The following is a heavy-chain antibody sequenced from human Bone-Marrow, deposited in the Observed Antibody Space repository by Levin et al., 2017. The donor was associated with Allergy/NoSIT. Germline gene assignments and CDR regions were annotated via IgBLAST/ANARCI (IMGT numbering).Heavy chain of an antibody. Sequence: SQTLSLTCTVSGDSINNTHHYWSWLRQPAGKGLEWIGRMFVGGAATYKRSLRSRVTISIDTSKNQFSLKLTSVTAADTAVYYCARDETFNSWHVGWFDSWGQGTLVTVSS. J-gene: IGHJ5*01. CDR2: MFVGGAA. CDR3: ARDETFNSWHVGWFDS. D-gene: IGHD2/OR15-2a*01. CDR1: GDSINNTHHY. V-gene: IGHV4-61*02.